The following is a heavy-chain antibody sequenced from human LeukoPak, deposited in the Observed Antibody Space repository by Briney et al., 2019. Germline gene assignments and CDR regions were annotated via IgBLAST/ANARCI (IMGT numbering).Heavy chain of an antibody. Sequence: SETLSLTCAVYGGSFSGYYWSWIRQPPAKGLEWIGEINHSGSTNYNPSLKSRVTISVDTSKNQFSLKLSSVTAADTAVYYCARVSLAESYYFDYWGQGTLVTVSS. CDR1: GGSFSGYY. CDR3: ARVSLAESYYFDY. V-gene: IGHV4-34*01. CDR2: INHSGST. D-gene: IGHD3-10*01. J-gene: IGHJ4*02.